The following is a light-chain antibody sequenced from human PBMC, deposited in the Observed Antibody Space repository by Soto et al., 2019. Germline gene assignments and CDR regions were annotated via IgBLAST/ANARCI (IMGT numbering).Light chain of an antibody. CDR3: QVCDSSSDHYV. Sequence: SYELTQPPSVSVAPGKTARITCGGNNIGIKSLHWYQQKPGQAPVLVIYYDSDRPSGIPERFSGSNSGNTATLTISRVEAGDEADYYCQVCDSSSDHYVFGTGTKVTVL. J-gene: IGLJ1*01. CDR2: YDS. CDR1: NIGIKS. V-gene: IGLV3-21*04.